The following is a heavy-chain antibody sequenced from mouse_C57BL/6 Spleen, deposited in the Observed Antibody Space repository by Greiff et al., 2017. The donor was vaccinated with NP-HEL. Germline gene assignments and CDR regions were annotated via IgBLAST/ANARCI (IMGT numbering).Heavy chain of an antibody. D-gene: IGHD1-1*01. Sequence: VKLVESGAELAKPGASVKLSCKASGYTFTSYWMHWVKQRPGQGLEWIGYINPSSGYTKYNQKFKDKATLTADKSSSTAYMQRSSLTYADSAVYYCARSLTTVVDFDYWGQGTTLAVSS. CDR3: ARSLTTVVDFDY. CDR2: INPSSGYT. J-gene: IGHJ2*01. V-gene: IGHV1-7*01. CDR1: GYTFTSYW.